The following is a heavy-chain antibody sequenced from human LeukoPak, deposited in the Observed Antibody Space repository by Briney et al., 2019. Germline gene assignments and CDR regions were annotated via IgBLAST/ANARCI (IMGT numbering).Heavy chain of an antibody. D-gene: IGHD5-18*01. Sequence: SETLSLTCAVYGGSFSGYYWSWIRQPPRKGLEWIGEINHSGSTNYNPSLKSRVTISVDTSKNQFSLKLSSVTAADTAVYYCARGTGYSYGLFRSWGQGTLVTVSS. J-gene: IGHJ4*02. V-gene: IGHV4-34*01. CDR3: ARGTGYSYGLFRS. CDR1: GGSFSGYY. CDR2: INHSGST.